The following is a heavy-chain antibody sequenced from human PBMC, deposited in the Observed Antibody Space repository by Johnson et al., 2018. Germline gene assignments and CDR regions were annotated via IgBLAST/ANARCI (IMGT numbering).Heavy chain of an antibody. CDR2: ISYDGSNK. D-gene: IGHD3-22*01. CDR3: ARGAYDSSGYHYDEAFDI. J-gene: IGHJ3*02. V-gene: IGHV3-30*03. Sequence: QVQLVQSGGGLVKPGGSLRLSCAASGFTFSSYGMHWVRQAPGKGLEWVAVISYDGSNKYYAASVKGRSTISRDNSKNTLYLQMNSLRAEDTAVYYFARGAYDSSGYHYDEAFDIWGQGTMVTVSS. CDR1: GFTFSSYG.